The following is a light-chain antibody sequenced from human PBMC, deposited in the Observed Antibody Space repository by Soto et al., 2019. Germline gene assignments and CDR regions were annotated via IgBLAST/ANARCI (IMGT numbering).Light chain of an antibody. Sequence: QSVLTQPASVSGSPGQSITISCTGTTSDVGGYNYVSWYQHHPGKAPKLMISEVSNRPSGVSTRFSGSKSGNTASLTISGLQAEDEADYYCSSYSSSSTRVVFGGGTKVTVL. J-gene: IGLJ2*01. CDR2: EVS. V-gene: IGLV2-14*01. CDR3: SSYSSSSTRVV. CDR1: TSDVGGYNY.